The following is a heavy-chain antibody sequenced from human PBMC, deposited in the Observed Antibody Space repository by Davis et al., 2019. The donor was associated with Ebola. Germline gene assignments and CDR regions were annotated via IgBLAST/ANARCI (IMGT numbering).Heavy chain of an antibody. Sequence: GGSLRLSCAASGFTFSSYWMSWVRQAPGRGRGWVATLKQVGSENYYVDSVKGRFTIPRDNAKNSLYLQMNSLRAEDTAVYYCARAAGSTTLTAPSMDVWGQGTTVTVSS. CDR1: GFTFSSYW. J-gene: IGHJ6*02. CDR3: ARAAGSTTLTAPSMDV. D-gene: IGHD4-17*01. V-gene: IGHV3-7*03. CDR2: LKQVGSEN.